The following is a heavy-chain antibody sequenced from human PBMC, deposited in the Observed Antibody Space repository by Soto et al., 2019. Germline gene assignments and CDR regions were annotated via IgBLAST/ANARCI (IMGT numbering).Heavy chain of an antibody. J-gene: IGHJ4*02. Sequence: QVQLQQSGPGLVKPSQTLSLTCAISGDSVSSNSASWNWIRQSPSRGLEWLGRTYYRSTWYNDYAESVKSRITINPVTSKNQFSLQLNSVTPEDTAVYYCTRGRDQWLVLFDSWGQGTLVTVSS. CDR3: TRGRDQWLVLFDS. V-gene: IGHV6-1*01. D-gene: IGHD6-19*01. CDR2: TYYRSTWYN. CDR1: GDSVSSNSAS.